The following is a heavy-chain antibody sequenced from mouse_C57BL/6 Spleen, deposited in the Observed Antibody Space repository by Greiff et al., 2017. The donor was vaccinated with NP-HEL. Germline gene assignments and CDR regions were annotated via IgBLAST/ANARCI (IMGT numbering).Heavy chain of an antibody. CDR1: GFTFTDYY. CDR2: IRNKANGYTT. CDR3: ASRWLPHYYAMDY. J-gene: IGHJ4*01. Sequence: EVKLVESGGGLVQPGGSLSLSCAASGFTFTDYYMSWVRQPPGKALEWLGFIRNKANGYTTEYSASVKGRFTISRDNSQSILYLQMNALRAEDSATYYCASRWLPHYYAMDYWGQGTSVTVSS. V-gene: IGHV7-3*01. D-gene: IGHD2-3*01.